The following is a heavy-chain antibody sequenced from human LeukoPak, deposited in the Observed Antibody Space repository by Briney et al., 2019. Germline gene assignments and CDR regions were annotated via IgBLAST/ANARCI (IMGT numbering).Heavy chain of an antibody. CDR1: GYTLTSDG. J-gene: IGHJ6*03. V-gene: IGHV7-4-1*02. CDR3: ARGLLWFGELLSYYYYYMDV. Sequence: ASVKVSCKASGYTLTSDGMNWARQAPGQGLEWMGWINTNTGNPTYAQGFTGRFVFSLDTSVSAAYLQISSLKAEDTAVYYCARGLLWFGELLSYYYYYMDVWGKGTTVTVSS. D-gene: IGHD3-10*01. CDR2: INTNTGNP.